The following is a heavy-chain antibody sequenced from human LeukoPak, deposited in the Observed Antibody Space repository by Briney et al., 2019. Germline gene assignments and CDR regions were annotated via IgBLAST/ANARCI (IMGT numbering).Heavy chain of an antibody. CDR3: ARDCPDILTGYATYNWFDP. Sequence: GESLKISCKGSGYSFTSYWNGWVRQMPGKGLEWMGVIYPGDSDTRYSPSFQGQVTISADKSISTAYMELSSLRSEDTAVYYCARDCPDILTGYATYNWFDPWGQGTLVTVSS. CDR1: GYSFTSYW. D-gene: IGHD3-9*01. CDR2: IYPGDSDT. V-gene: IGHV5-51*01. J-gene: IGHJ5*02.